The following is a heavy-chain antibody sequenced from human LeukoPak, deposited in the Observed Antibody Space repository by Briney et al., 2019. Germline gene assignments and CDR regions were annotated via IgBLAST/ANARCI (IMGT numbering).Heavy chain of an antibody. Sequence: GGSLRLSCAASGFTFSTYGMNWVRQAPGKGLEWVSVISGSGGTTYYADSVKGRFTISRDNSKNTLYLQMNSLRAEDTAVYSCAKAASGFGDYFDYWGQGTLVTVSS. CDR1: GFTFSTYG. CDR3: AKAASGFGDYFDY. CDR2: ISGSGGTT. D-gene: IGHD3-10*01. J-gene: IGHJ4*02. V-gene: IGHV3-23*01.